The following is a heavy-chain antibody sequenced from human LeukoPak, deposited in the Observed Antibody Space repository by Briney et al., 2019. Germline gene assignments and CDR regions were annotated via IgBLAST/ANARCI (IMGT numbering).Heavy chain of an antibody. CDR1: GFTFSDYY. V-gene: IGHV3-11*04. CDR3: ARDSSRVVVVAAFHDY. Sequence: GGSLRLSCAASGFTFSDYYMSWIRQAPGKGLEWISYISSSGSTKYYADSVKGRFTISRDNAKNSLYLQMNSLRAEDTAVYYCARDSSRVVVVAAFHDYWGQGTLVTVSS. CDR2: ISSSGSTK. D-gene: IGHD2-15*01. J-gene: IGHJ4*02.